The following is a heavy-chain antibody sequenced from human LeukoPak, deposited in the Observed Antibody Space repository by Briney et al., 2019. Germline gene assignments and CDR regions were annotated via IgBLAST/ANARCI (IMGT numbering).Heavy chain of an antibody. CDR1: GGSISSYY. CDR3: ARHVWEQGDYFDY. J-gene: IGHJ4*02. V-gene: IGHV4-59*08. Sequence: PSETLSLTCTVSGGSISSYYWSWIRQPPGKGLEWIGYIYYSGSTNYNPSLKSRVTISVDTSKNQFSLKLSSVTAADTAVYYCARHVWEQGDYFDYWGQVTLVTVSS. CDR2: IYYSGST. D-gene: IGHD1-26*01.